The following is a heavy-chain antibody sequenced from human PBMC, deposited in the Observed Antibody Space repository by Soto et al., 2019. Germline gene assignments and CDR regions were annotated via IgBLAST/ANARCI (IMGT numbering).Heavy chain of an antibody. D-gene: IGHD6-13*01. J-gene: IGHJ3*02. CDR3: ARGYSSSWYDAFDI. CDR1: GGSISSYY. CDR2: IYTSGST. Sequence: SETLSLTCTVSGGSISSYYWSWIRQPAGKGLEWIGRIYTSGSTNYNPSLKSRVTMSVDTSKNQFSLKLSSVTAADTAVYYCARGYSSSWYDAFDIWGQGTMVTVSS. V-gene: IGHV4-4*07.